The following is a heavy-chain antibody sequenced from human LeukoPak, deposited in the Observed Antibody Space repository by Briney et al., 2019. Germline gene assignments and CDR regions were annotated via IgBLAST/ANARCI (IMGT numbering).Heavy chain of an antibody. V-gene: IGHV3-9*01. CDR1: GFTFDNYA. CDR3: ARTDFSGYYYYGMDV. Sequence: GRSLRLSCAASGFTFDNYAMNWVRQVPGKGLEWISLISWNSGTIGYADSVKGRFTISRDNANNFLYLQMNRLRAEDTALYYCARTDFSGYYYYGMDVWGQGTTVTVPS. J-gene: IGHJ6*02. D-gene: IGHD6-25*01. CDR2: ISWNSGTI.